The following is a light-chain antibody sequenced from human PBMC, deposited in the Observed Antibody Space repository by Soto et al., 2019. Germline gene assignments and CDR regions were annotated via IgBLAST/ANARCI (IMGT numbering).Light chain of an antibody. Sequence: AIRMTQSPSSFSASTGDRVTITCRASQGISGYLAWYQQKPGKAPKLLIYAASTLQSGVPSRFSGSGSGTDFTLTLSCLQSEDFATYYCQQYYSYPRTFGQGTNVEVK. J-gene: IGKJ1*01. CDR2: AAS. CDR3: QQYYSYPRT. V-gene: IGKV1-8*01. CDR1: QGISGY.